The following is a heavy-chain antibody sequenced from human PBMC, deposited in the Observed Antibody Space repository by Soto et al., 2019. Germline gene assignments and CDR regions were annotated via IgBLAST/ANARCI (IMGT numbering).Heavy chain of an antibody. CDR1: NGCICGYY. D-gene: IGHD1-26*01. V-gene: IGHV4-59*01. CDR3: ARVGVGIGNHFDS. CDR2: IYYSGIA. Sequence: SETMSLTCTVCNGCICGYYCTWIRQPPGKGLEWIGYIYYSGIARYNPSLESQVTLSVDASKNQLSLRLNSVTAADTAVYHCARVGVGIGNHFDSWGQGTLVTCSS. J-gene: IGHJ4*02.